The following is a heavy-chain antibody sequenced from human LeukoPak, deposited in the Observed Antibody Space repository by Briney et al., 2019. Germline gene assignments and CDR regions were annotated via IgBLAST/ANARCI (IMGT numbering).Heavy chain of an antibody. V-gene: IGHV1-69*05. CDR2: IIPIFGTA. CDR1: GGTFSSYA. J-gene: IGHJ5*02. D-gene: IGHD1-26*01. CDR3: ASYRQWELDP. Sequence: GASVKVSCKASGGTFSSYAISWARQAPGQGPEWMGRIIPIFGTANYAQKFQGRVTITTDESTSTAYMELSSLRSEDTAVYYCASYRQWELDPWGQGTLVTVSS.